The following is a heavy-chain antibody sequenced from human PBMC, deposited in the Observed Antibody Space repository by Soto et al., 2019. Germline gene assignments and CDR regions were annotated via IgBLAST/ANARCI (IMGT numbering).Heavy chain of an antibody. V-gene: IGHV4-38-2*02. CDR3: ARDLDYGDFNWFDP. J-gene: IGHJ5*02. Sequence: PSETLSLTCAVSGYSISSGYYWGWIRQPPGKGLEWIGSIYHSGSTYYNPSLKSRVTISVDTSKNQFSLKLSSVTAADTAVYYRARDLDYGDFNWFDPWGQGTLVTVSS. D-gene: IGHD4-17*01. CDR2: IYHSGST. CDR1: GYSISSGYY.